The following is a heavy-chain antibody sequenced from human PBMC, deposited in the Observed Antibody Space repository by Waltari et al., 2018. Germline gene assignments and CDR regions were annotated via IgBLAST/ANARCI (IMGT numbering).Heavy chain of an antibody. V-gene: IGHV3-30*18. CDR3: AKSLETGATAFDY. D-gene: IGHD1-26*01. CDR1: GITLSRDG. Sequence: QVQLVESGGGVVQPGGSLRLSCEAPGITLSRDGMPWVRQAPGKGLEWMAVISYDGKNTYYSDSVKGRFTIARDNSKNTLYLQMNSLRPEDTAVYYCAKSLETGATAFDYWGQGTLVTVSS. J-gene: IGHJ4*02. CDR2: ISYDGKNT.